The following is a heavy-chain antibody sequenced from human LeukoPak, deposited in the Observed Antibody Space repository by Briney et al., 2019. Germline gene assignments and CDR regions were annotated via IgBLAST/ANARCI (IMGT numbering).Heavy chain of an antibody. J-gene: IGHJ3*02. CDR1: GFTFSDYY. V-gene: IGHV3-11*04. D-gene: IGHD2-2*02. CDR2: ISSSGSTI. CDR3: ARDIVVVPAAISDAFDI. Sequence: PGGPLRLSCAASGFTFSDYYMSWIRQAPGKGLEWVSYISSSGSTIYYADSVKGRFTISRDNAKNSLYLQMNSLRAEDTAVYYCARDIVVVPAAISDAFDIWGQGTMVTVSS.